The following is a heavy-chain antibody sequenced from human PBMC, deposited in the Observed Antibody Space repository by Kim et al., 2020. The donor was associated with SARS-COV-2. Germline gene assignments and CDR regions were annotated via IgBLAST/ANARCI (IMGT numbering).Heavy chain of an antibody. D-gene: IGHD6-19*01. CDR2: ISGSGGST. CDR3: AKDPHSSGWPRVSNWFDP. CDR1: GFTFSSYA. J-gene: IGHJ5*02. Sequence: GGSLRLSCAASGFTFSSYAMSWVRQAPGKGLEWVSAISGSGGSTYYADSVKGRFTISRDNSKNTLYLQMNSLRAEDTAVYYCAKDPHSSGWPRVSNWFDPWGQGTLVTVSS. V-gene: IGHV3-23*01.